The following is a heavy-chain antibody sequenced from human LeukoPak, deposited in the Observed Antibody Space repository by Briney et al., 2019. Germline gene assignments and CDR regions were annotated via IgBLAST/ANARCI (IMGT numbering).Heavy chain of an antibody. CDR3: AKRGNPAVGHHYLDV. CDR2: ITLSGANT. V-gene: IGHV3-23*01. D-gene: IGHD2-2*01. J-gene: IGHJ6*03. CDR1: GFTFSSYD. Sequence: GGSLRLSCAASGFTFSSYDMSWVRQVPGKGLEWVSSITLSGANTFYADSVMGRFTISRDNSKNTLYLQMNSLSAEDTAVYYCAKRGNPAVGHHYLDVWGEGTPVSVSS.